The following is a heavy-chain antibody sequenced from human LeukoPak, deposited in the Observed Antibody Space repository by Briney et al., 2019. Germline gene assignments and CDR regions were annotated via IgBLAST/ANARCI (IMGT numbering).Heavy chain of an antibody. J-gene: IGHJ3*02. CDR3: ASTIVVVREIAFDI. CDR1: GYTFTSYD. Sequence: ASVKVSCKASGYTFTSYDINWVRQATGRGLEWMGWMNPNSGNTGYAQKFQGRVTMTRNTSISTAYMELSSLRSEDTAVYYCASTIVVVREIAFDIWGQGTMVTVSS. V-gene: IGHV1-8*01. CDR2: MNPNSGNT. D-gene: IGHD3-22*01.